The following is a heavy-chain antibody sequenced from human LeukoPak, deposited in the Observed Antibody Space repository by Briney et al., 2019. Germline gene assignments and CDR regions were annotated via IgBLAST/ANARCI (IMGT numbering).Heavy chain of an antibody. J-gene: IGHJ1*01. CDR3: AKDSIRGSLEYFQH. D-gene: IGHD3-10*01. V-gene: IGHV3-23*01. CDR2: ISGGST. CDR1: GFTFSSYA. Sequence: GVSLTLSCAASGFTFSSYAMIWLRQAPGKGLEWVSGISGGSTYYADSVKGRFTISRDNSKNTLYLQMNSLRAEDTAVYYCAKDSIRGSLEYFQHWGQGTLVTVSS.